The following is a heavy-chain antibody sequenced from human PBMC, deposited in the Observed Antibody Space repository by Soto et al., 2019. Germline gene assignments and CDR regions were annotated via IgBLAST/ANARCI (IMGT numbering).Heavy chain of an antibody. CDR3: AREVDSSGAFYYYYYGMDV. CDR1: GGTFSSYA. V-gene: IGHV1-69*01. Sequence: QVQLVQSGAEVKKPGSSVQVSCQASGGTFSSYAISWVRQAPGQGREWMGGVIPIFGTANYAQKFQGRVTITADESTSTAYMELSSLRSEDTAVYYCAREVDSSGAFYYYYYGMDVWGQGTTVTVSS. D-gene: IGHD6-19*01. CDR2: VIPIFGTA. J-gene: IGHJ6*02.